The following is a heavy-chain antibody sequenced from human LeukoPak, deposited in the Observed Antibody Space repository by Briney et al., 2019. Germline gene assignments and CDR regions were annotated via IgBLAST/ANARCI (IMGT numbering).Heavy chain of an antibody. V-gene: IGHV4-4*07. J-gene: IGHJ5*01. CDR2: IYTGGSN. CDR3: ACESPLDWFDC. Sequence: SETLSLTCTVSGGSISSYCWGWIRQPPGMGLEWIGLIYTGGSNNYQHSLKSRTTIAVDTTNKHFLQQLSSVTAAKTAVYYCACESPLDWFDCWGQGTLVTVSS. CDR1: GGSISSYC.